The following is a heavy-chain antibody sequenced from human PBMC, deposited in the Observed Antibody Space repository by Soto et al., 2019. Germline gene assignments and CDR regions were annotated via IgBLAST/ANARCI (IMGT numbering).Heavy chain of an antibody. D-gene: IGHD6-6*01. Sequence: KESGPTLVKPTQTLTLTCTFSGFSLSTSGVGVGWIRQPPGKALEWLALIYWNDDKRYSPSLKSRLTITKDTSKNQVVLTMTNMDPVDTATYYCATTYFSSSGEAFYFDYWGQGTLVTVSS. V-gene: IGHV2-5*01. CDR2: IYWNDDK. CDR3: ATTYFSSSGEAFYFDY. CDR1: GFSLSTSGVG. J-gene: IGHJ4*02.